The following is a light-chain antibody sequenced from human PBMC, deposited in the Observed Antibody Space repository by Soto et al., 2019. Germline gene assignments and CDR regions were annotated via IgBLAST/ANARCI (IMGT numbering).Light chain of an antibody. CDR1: SSDVGGYNY. Sequence: QSVLTQPASVSGSPGQSITISCTGTSSDVGGYNYVSWYQQHPGKAPKLMIFEVSNRPSGVSYRFSGSKSGNTASLTISGLQAEDEADYYCSSYTGSSTLYVFGTGTKLTVL. J-gene: IGLJ1*01. CDR2: EVS. CDR3: SSYTGSSTLYV. V-gene: IGLV2-14*01.